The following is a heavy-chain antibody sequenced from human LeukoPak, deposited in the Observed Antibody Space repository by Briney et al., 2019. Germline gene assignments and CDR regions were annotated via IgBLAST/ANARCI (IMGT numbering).Heavy chain of an antibody. V-gene: IGHV4-4*07. J-gene: IGHJ5*02. D-gene: IGHD3-3*01. CDR1: GGSISSYY. Sequence: KPSETLSLTCTVSGGSISSYYWSWIRQPAGEGLEWIGRIYSSGSTNYNPSLRSRVTMSVDTSKNQFSLKVTSVTAADTAVYYCARGVRLRFLISWGQGTLVTVSS. CDR3: ARGVRLRFLIS. CDR2: IYSSGST.